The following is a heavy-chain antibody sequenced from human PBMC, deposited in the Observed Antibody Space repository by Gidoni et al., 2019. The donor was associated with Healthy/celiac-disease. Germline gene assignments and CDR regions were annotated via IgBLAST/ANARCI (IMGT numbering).Heavy chain of an antibody. D-gene: IGHD1-1*01. V-gene: IGHV3-23*01. CDR1: VFTFSRYA. Sequence: EVQLLESGGGLVQPGGSLRLSCSAHVFTFSRYAMSWVRQAPGKGLEWVAAISCSGGSTYYADSVKGRFTISRDNSKNTLYLQMNSLRAEDTAVYYCAKAYKGWTRDAFDIWGQGTMVTVSS. CDR2: ISCSGGST. CDR3: AKAYKGWTRDAFDI. J-gene: IGHJ3*02.